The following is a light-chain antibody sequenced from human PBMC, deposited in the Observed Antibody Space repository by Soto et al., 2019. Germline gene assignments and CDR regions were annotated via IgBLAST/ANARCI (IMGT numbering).Light chain of an antibody. Sequence: QLVLTQPPSVSGAPGQNVTISCTGSSSNFGAGYDVHWYQQVPGTAPNLLIYTNNNRPSGVPDRFSGSKSGTSASLAITGLQAEDEADYYCQSYDKSLTGFFVFGSGTKLTVL. J-gene: IGLJ1*01. CDR3: QSYDKSLTGFFV. CDR1: SSNFGAGYD. V-gene: IGLV1-40*01. CDR2: TNN.